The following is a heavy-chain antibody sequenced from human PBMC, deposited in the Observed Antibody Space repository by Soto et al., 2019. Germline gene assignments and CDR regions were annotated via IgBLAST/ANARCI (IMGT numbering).Heavy chain of an antibody. CDR3: ARGGSNYDVLTYSGGANYYYYMDV. Sequence: SETLSLTCAVYGGSFSGYYWSWIRQPPGKGLEWIGEINHSGSTNYNPSLKSRVTISVDTSKNQFSLKLSSVTAADTAVYYCARGGSNYDVLTYSGGANYYYYMDVWGKGTTVTVS. V-gene: IGHV4-34*01. D-gene: IGHD3-9*01. CDR2: INHSGST. J-gene: IGHJ6*03. CDR1: GGSFSGYY.